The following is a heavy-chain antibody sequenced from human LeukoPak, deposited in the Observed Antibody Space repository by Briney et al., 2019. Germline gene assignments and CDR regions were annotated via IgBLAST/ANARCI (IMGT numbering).Heavy chain of an antibody. CDR1: GGSISSGDYY. D-gene: IGHD4-17*01. CDR2: IYYSGST. Sequence: SETLSLTCTVSGGSISSGDYYWSWIRQHPGKGLEWIGYIYYSGSTYYNPSLKSRVTISVDTSKNQFSLELSSVTAADTAVYYCARDGEATWFDPWGQGTLVTVFS. J-gene: IGHJ5*02. V-gene: IGHV4-31*03. CDR3: ARDGEATWFDP.